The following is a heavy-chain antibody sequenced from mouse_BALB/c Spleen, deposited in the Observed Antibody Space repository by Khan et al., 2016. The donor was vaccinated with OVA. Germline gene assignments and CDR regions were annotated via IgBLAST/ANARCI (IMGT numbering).Heavy chain of an antibody. Sequence: QIQLVQSGPELKKPGETVKISCKASGYTFTNYGMNWVKQAPGKGLKWMGWINTYTGEPTYADDFKGRFAFSLETSASTAYLQINNLKNEDMATYFWARSGDSSGYVFAYWGQGTLVTVSA. CDR3: ARSGDSSGYVFAY. D-gene: IGHD3-2*01. J-gene: IGHJ3*01. CDR2: INTYTGEP. CDR1: GYTFTNYG. V-gene: IGHV9-1*02.